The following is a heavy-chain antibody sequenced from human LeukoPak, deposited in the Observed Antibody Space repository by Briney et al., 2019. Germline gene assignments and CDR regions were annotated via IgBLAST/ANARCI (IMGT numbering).Heavy chain of an antibody. CDR2: IWYDGQTK. Sequence: GGSLRLSCEASGFIFSNYGMHWVRQAPGKGLEWLALIWYDGQTKFYADSVKGRFTISRDNSGNTFFLHMTSLRVEDTAVYYCAREWGRIAVAGGPGYWGQGALVTVSS. D-gene: IGHD6-19*01. CDR3: AREWGRIAVAGGPGY. V-gene: IGHV3-33*01. CDR1: GFIFSNYG. J-gene: IGHJ4*02.